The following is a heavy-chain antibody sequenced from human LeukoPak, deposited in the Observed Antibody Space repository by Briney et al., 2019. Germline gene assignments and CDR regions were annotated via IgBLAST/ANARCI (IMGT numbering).Heavy chain of an antibody. J-gene: IGHJ3*02. V-gene: IGHV3-21*01. CDR3: ARESSTSDYYDSSGLPRAFDI. CDR2: ISSSSSYI. D-gene: IGHD3-22*01. CDR1: GFTFSSYS. Sequence: GGSLRLSCAASGFTFSSYSMNWVRQAPGKGLEWVSSISSSSSYIYYADSVKGRFTISRDNAKNSLYLQMNSLRAEDTAVYYCARESSTSDYYDSSGLPRAFDIWGQGTMVTVSS.